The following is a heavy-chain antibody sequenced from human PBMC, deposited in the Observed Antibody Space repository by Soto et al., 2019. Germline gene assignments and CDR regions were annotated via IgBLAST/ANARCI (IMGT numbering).Heavy chain of an antibody. V-gene: IGHV3-30*03. CDR2: ISYDGSNK. Sequence: GGSLRLSCAASGFTFSSYGMHWVRQAPGKGLEWVAVISYDGSNKYYADSVKGRFTISRDNSKNTLYLQMNSLRAEDTAVYYCARTLGSWNYELGFDYWGQGTLVTVSS. J-gene: IGHJ4*02. D-gene: IGHD1-7*01. CDR1: GFTFSSYG. CDR3: ARTLGSWNYELGFDY.